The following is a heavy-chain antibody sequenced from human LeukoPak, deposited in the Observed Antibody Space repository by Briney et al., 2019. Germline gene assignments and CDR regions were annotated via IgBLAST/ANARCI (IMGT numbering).Heavy chain of an antibody. Sequence: SETLSLTCTVSGGSISSYYWSWIRQPPGKGLEWIGYIYYSGSTNYNPSLKSRVTIPVDTSKNQFSLKLSSVTAADTAVYYCARDSGPGIAAAGRLGYYYYGMDVWGQGTTVTVSS. CDR2: IYYSGST. V-gene: IGHV4-59*01. J-gene: IGHJ6*02. CDR1: GGSISSYY. CDR3: ARDSGPGIAAAGRLGYYYYGMDV. D-gene: IGHD6-13*01.